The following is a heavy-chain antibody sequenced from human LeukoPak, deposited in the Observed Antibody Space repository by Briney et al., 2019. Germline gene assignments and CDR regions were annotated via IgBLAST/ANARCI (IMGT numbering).Heavy chain of an antibody. V-gene: IGHV3-48*01. J-gene: IGHJ4*02. CDR1: GFTFSSYS. CDR2: ISSSSSTI. Sequence: GGSLRLSCAASGFTFSSYSMNWVRQAPGKGLEWVSYISSSSSTIYYADSVKGRFTISRDNAKNSLYLQMNSLRAEDTAVYYCARDRQAEGYRGWGQGTLVTVSS. CDR3: ARDRQAEGYRG. D-gene: IGHD5-18*01.